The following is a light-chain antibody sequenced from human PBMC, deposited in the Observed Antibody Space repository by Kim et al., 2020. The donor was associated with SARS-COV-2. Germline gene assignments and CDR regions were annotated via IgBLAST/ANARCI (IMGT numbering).Light chain of an antibody. CDR2: GKN. J-gene: IGLJ2*01. Sequence: GKTGRITCQGDSLRGYYASWYQQKPGQAPVLVIYGKNNRPSGIPDRFSGSSSGNTASLTITGAQAEDEADYYCNSRDSSGNHPYVVFGGGTQLTVL. CDR3: NSRDSSGNHPYVV. V-gene: IGLV3-19*01. CDR1: SLRGYY.